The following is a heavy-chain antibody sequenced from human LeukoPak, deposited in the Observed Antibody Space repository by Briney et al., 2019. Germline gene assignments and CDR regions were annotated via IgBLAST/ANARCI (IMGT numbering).Heavy chain of an antibody. V-gene: IGHV4-59*01. Sequence: SETLSLTCTVSGGSISSYYWSWIWQPPGKGLEWIGYIYYSGSTNYNPSLKSRVTISVDTSKNQFSLKLSSVTAADTAVYYCARGRGSGWYRGFDYWGQGTLVTVSS. CDR2: IYYSGST. CDR3: ARGRGSGWYRGFDY. D-gene: IGHD6-19*01. CDR1: GGSISSYY. J-gene: IGHJ4*02.